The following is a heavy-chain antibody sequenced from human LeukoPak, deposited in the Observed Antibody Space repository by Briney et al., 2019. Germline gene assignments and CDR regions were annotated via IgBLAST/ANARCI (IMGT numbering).Heavy chain of an antibody. V-gene: IGHV3-66*02. CDR3: ARVSRDGYNPYFDY. D-gene: IGHD5-24*01. J-gene: IGHJ4*02. CDR2: IYSGGST. Sequence: GSLRLSCAASGFTVSSNYMSWVRQAPGKGLEWVSVIYSGGSTYYAGSVKGRFTISRDNSKNTLYLQMNSLRAEDTAVYYCARVSRDGYNPYFDYWGQGTLVTVSS. CDR1: GFTVSSNY.